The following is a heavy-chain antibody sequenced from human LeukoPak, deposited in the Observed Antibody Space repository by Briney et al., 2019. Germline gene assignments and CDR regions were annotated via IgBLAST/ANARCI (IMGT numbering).Heavy chain of an antibody. CDR3: ARGGLGYCSGGSCPSNWFDP. V-gene: IGHV1-18*01. D-gene: IGHD2-15*01. J-gene: IGHJ5*02. CDR1: GYTFTSYG. CDR2: ISPYNGNT. Sequence: ASVKVSCKASGYTFTSYGITWVRQAPGQGLEWMGWISPYNGNTNYAQKLQGRVTMTTDTSTSTAYMDLRSLRSDDTAVYYCARGGLGYCSGGSCPSNWFDPWAREPWSPSPQ.